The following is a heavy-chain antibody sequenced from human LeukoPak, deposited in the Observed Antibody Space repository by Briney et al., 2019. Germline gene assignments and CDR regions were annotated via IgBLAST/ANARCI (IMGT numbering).Heavy chain of an antibody. D-gene: IGHD2-21*02. CDR2: IIPIFGTA. J-gene: IGHJ4*02. CDR1: GGTFSSYA. Sequence: SVKVSCKASGGTFSSYAISWVRQAPGQGLEWMGGIIPIFGTANYAQKFQGRVTITADKSTSTAYMELSSLRSEDTAVYYCARDRVDCGGDCYTEGIDYWGQGTLVTVSS. V-gene: IGHV1-69*06. CDR3: ARDRVDCGGDCYTEGIDY.